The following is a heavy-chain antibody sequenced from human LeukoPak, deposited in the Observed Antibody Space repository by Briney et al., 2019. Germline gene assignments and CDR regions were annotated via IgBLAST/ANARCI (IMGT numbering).Heavy chain of an antibody. V-gene: IGHV1-24*01. CDR2: IDPEDGEI. J-gene: IGHJ4*02. CDR1: GYALVDLS. Sequence: GASVKVSCKVSGYALVDLSMHWVRQTPEKGLEWMGGIDPEDGEITYAQKFQGRVTMTEDTSTDTAYMELSSLTSEDTAVYFCTSRLPILLWTKDFWGQGTPVTVSS. D-gene: IGHD3-16*01. CDR3: TSRLPILLWTKDF.